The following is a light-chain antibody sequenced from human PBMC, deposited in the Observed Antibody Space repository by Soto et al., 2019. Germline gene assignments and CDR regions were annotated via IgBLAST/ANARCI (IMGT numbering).Light chain of an antibody. CDR3: QSYDSSLSGSV. CDR1: SSNIGAGYD. Sequence: QSVLTQPPSVSGAPGQTVTFSCTGSSSNIGAGYDVHWYQQLPGTAPKLLIYDNSNRPSGVPDRFSGSKSGTSASLAITGLQAEDEADYYCQSYDSSLSGSVFGGGTKLTVL. CDR2: DNS. V-gene: IGLV1-40*01. J-gene: IGLJ2*01.